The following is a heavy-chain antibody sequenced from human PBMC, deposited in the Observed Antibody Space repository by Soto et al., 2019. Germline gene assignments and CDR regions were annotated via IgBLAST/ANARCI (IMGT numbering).Heavy chain of an antibody. J-gene: IGHJ3*02. CDR3: AEDGAPRSSGGSPDAFDI. D-gene: IGHD2-15*01. V-gene: IGHV3-9*01. CDR2: ISWNSGSI. CDR1: GFTFDDYS. Sequence: HPGGSLRLSCAASGFTFDDYSVHWVRQAPGKGLEWVSGISWNSGSIGYADSVKGRFTISRDNAKNSLYLQMNSLRAEDTALFYCAEDGAPRSSGGSPDAFDIWGQGTMVTVSS.